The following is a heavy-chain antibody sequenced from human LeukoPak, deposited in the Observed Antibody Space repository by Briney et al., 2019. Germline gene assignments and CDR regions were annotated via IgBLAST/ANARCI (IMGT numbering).Heavy chain of an antibody. CDR2: IYYSGST. Sequence: PSETLSLTCTVSGGSISSYYWSWIRQPPGKGLEWIGYIYYSGSTNYNPSLKSRVTISVDTSKNQFSLKLSSVTAADTAVYYCARHDSPVYCGGDCYPREIDYWGQGTLVTVSS. CDR1: GGSISSYY. D-gene: IGHD2-21*02. J-gene: IGHJ4*02. CDR3: ARHDSPVYCGGDCYPREIDY. V-gene: IGHV4-59*08.